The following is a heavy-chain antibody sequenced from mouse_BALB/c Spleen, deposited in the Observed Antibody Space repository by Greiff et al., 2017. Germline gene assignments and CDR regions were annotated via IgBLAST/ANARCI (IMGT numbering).Heavy chain of an antibody. J-gene: IGHJ4*01. CDR3: ARHSTFYAMDY. CDR1: GFTFSSYT. Sequence: EVQRVESGGGLVQPGGSLKLSCAASGFTFSSYTMSWVRQTPEKRLEWVAYISNGGGSTYYPDTVKGRFTISRDNAKNTLYLQMSSLKSEDTAMYYCARHSTFYAMDYWGQGTSVTVSS. D-gene: IGHD2-1*01. V-gene: IGHV5-12-2*01. CDR2: ISNGGGST.